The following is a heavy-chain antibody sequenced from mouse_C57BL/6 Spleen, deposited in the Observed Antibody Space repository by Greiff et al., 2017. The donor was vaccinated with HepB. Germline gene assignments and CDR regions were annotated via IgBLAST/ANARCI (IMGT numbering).Heavy chain of an antibody. CDR1: GYTFTSYW. D-gene: IGHD3-2*02. Sequence: VQLQQSGAELVKPGASVKLSCKASGYTFTSYWMHWVKQRPGQGLEWIGMIHTNSGSTNYNEKFKSKATLTVDKSSSTAYMQLSSLTSEDSAVYYCAKDSSGYGYYAMDYWGQGTSVTVSS. J-gene: IGHJ4*01. CDR3: AKDSSGYGYYAMDY. CDR2: IHTNSGST. V-gene: IGHV1-64*01.